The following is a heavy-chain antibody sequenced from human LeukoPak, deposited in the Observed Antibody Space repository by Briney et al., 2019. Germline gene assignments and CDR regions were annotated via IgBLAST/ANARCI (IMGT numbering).Heavy chain of an antibody. CDR2: ISGSGGST. CDR1: GFTFTNYA. Sequence: GGSLRLSCEASGFTFTNYAMNWVRQAPGKGLEWVSTISGSGGSTYYADSVKGRFTISRDNSKNTLHLQMSSLRADDTAVYYCAKGQDFDFWSGSRFDPWGQGTLVTVSS. CDR3: AKGQDFDFWSGSRFDP. V-gene: IGHV3-23*01. J-gene: IGHJ5*02. D-gene: IGHD3-3*01.